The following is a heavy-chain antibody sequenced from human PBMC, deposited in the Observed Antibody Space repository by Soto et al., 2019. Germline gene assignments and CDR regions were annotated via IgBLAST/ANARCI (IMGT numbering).Heavy chain of an antibody. CDR1: GGSISSGGDY. V-gene: IGHV4-31*03. CDR2: IYHSGTT. J-gene: IGHJ3*02. D-gene: IGHD5-18*01. CDR3: ARAHQRKQLWLIDAFDI. Sequence: QVQLQESGPGLVKPSQTLSLTCTVSGGSISSGGDYWSWIRQHPGKGLEWIGYIYHSGTTYYNPSLTSRITISVDTAKNQFSLKLSSVTAADTAVYYCARAHQRKQLWLIDAFDIWGQGTMVTVSS.